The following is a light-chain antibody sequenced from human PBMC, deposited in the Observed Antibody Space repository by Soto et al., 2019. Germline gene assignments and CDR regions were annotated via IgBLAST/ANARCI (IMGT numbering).Light chain of an antibody. V-gene: IGKV3-15*01. CDR2: GAS. Sequence: EIVMTQSRVTLSVSPGERATLSCRASQSISSNLAWYQHKPGQAPRLLIYGASTRATGIPARFSGSGSGTEFTLTISSLQSEDFAVYYCQQYTNWPPEYTFGQGTKLEIK. CDR3: QQYTNWPPEYT. CDR1: QSISSN. J-gene: IGKJ2*01.